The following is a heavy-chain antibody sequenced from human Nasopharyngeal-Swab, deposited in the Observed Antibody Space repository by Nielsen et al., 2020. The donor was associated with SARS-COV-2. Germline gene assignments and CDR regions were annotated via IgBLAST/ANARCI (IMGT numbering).Heavy chain of an antibody. CDR1: GFTFSSYA. V-gene: IGHV3-23*01. D-gene: IGHD6-19*01. Sequence: GESLKISCAASGFTFSSYAMSWVRQAPGKGLEWVSAISGSGGSTYYADSVKGRFTISSDNSKNTLYLQMNSLRAEDTAVYYCAKDDRRSQWLVDYYYGMDVWGQGTTVTVSS. CDR2: ISGSGGST. CDR3: AKDDRRSQWLVDYYYGMDV. J-gene: IGHJ6*02.